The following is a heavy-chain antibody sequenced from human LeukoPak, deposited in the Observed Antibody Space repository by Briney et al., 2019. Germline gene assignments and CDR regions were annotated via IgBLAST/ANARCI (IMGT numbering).Heavy chain of an antibody. CDR3: ARHNNWGFDY. J-gene: IGHJ4*02. V-gene: IGHV5-51*01. CDR2: LHPNDAST. CDR1: GYSFASYW. Sequence: GESLKISCKASGYSFASYWIGWVRQTSGKGLEWMAILHPNDASTIYSPSFQGQVTISADRSISTAYLQWNTLKASDTAIYYCARHNNWGFDYWDRGTLLTVSS. D-gene: IGHD7-27*01.